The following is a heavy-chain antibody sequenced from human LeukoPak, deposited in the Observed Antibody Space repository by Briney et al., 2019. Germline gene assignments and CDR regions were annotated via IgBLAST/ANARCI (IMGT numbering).Heavy chain of an antibody. Sequence: GGSLRLSCAASGFTFSDYWMNWVRQVPGKGLVWVARINSDGSSTNYADSVKGRFTISRDNAKNTLYLQMNSLREEDTAVYYCALILRISDFDYWGQGTLVTVSS. V-gene: IGHV3-74*01. J-gene: IGHJ4*02. CDR1: GFTFSDYW. CDR2: INSDGSST. D-gene: IGHD3-3*01. CDR3: ALILRISDFDY.